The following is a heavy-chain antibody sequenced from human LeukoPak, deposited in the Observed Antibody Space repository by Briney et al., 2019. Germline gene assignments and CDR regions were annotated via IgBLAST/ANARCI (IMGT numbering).Heavy chain of an antibody. CDR2: ISAYNGNT. J-gene: IGHJ4*02. Sequence: ASVKVSCKASGGTFSSYAISWVRQAPGQGLEWMGWISAYNGNTNYAQKLQGRVTMTTDTSTSTAYMELRSLRSDDTAVYYCARDRSRMVATGDYWGQGTLVTVSS. V-gene: IGHV1-18*01. D-gene: IGHD5-12*01. CDR1: GGTFSSYA. CDR3: ARDRSRMVATGDY.